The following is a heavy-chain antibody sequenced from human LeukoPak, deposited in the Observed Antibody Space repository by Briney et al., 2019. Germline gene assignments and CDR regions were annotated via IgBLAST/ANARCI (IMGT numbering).Heavy chain of an antibody. CDR1: GFTFSSYV. D-gene: IGHD3-3*01. CDR2: ISGSGGST. V-gene: IGHV3-23*01. J-gene: IGHJ5*02. Sequence: GSLRLSCAASGFTFSSYVMSWVRQAPGKGLEWVSGISGSGGSTYYADSVKGRFTISRDNSKNTLYLQMNSLRAEDTAVYYCAKGQYYDFWSGYYQKHNWFDPWGQGTLVTVSS. CDR3: AKGQYYDFWSGYYQKHNWFDP.